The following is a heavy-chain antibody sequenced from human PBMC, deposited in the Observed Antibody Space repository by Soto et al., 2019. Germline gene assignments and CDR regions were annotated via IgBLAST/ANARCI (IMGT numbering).Heavy chain of an antibody. CDR2: IFPDDSDT. D-gene: IGHD3-16*01. CDR1: GYIIKNYW. CDR3: FRGGVTSRTFDY. V-gene: IGHV5-51*01. J-gene: IGHJ4*02. Sequence: ESLKISCKASGYIIKNYWIGWVRQMPGQGLEWMGIIFPDDSDTRYSPSFQGHVTISADKSISTAYVQWSSLKASDSAIYYCFRGGVTSRTFDYWGQGTLVTVSS.